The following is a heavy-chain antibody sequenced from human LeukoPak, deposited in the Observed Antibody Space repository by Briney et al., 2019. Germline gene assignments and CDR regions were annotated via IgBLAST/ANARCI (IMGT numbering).Heavy chain of an antibody. CDR3: AKSSYSYGFGTRNDDAFDI. Sequence: GGSLRLSCAASGFTFSSYGMHRVRQAPGKGLEWVAFIRYDGSNKYYADSVKGRFTISRDNSKNTLYLQMDSLRAEDTAVYYCAKSSYSYGFGTRNDDAFDIWGQGTMVTVSS. CDR1: GFTFSSYG. CDR2: IRYDGSNK. D-gene: IGHD5-18*01. J-gene: IGHJ3*02. V-gene: IGHV3-30*02.